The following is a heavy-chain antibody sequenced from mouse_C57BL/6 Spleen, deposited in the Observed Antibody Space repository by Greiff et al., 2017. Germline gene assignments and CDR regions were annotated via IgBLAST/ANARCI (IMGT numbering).Heavy chain of an antibody. CDR1: GYYITSGYY. CDR3: ERDYGYGRWYDEV. D-gene: IGHD2-2*01. CDR2: ISYDGGT. J-gene: IGHJ1*03. V-gene: IGHV3-6*01. Sequence: EVKLQESGPGLVKPSQSLSLTCSVTGYYITSGYYWNWIRQFPGNKLEWMGYISYDGGTNYNPSLQNRISITRDTSKNQFFLKLNSVTTEDTATYYGERDYGYGRWYDEVWGTGTTVTVSS.